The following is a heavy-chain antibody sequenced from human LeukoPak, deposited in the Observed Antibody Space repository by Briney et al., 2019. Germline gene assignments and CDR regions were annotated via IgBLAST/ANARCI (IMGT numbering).Heavy chain of an antibody. CDR3: ARDRARPGGLTGYYYYYYMDV. D-gene: IGHD3-9*01. CDR1: GFTFSSYG. CDR2: ISGSGGST. V-gene: IGHV3-23*01. J-gene: IGHJ6*03. Sequence: GGSLRLSCAASGFTFSSYGMSWVRQAPGKGLEWVSAISGSGGSTYYADSVKGRFTISRDNSKNTLYLQMNSLRAEDTAVYYCARDRARPGGLTGYYYYYYMDVWGKGTTVTVSS.